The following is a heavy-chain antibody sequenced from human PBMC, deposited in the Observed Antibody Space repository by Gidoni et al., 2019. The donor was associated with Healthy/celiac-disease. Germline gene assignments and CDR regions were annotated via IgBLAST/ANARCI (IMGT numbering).Heavy chain of an antibody. V-gene: IGHV1-46*01. J-gene: IGHJ6*02. D-gene: IGHD6-6*01. CDR1: GYTFTSYY. CDR2: INPSGGST. Sequence: QVQLVQSGAEVKKPGASVKVSCKASGYTFTSYYMHWVRQAPGQGLEWMGIINPSGGSTSYAQKFQGRVTMTRDTSTSTVYMELSSLRSEDTAVYYCARGEEAVYSSSSSYYYGMDVWGQGTTVTVSS. CDR3: ARGEEAVYSSSSSYYYGMDV.